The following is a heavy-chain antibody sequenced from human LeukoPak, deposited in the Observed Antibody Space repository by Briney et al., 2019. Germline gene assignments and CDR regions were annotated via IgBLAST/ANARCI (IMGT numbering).Heavy chain of an antibody. Sequence: GGSLRLSCAASGFTFSSHWMHWVRHAPGKGLVWVSGISSDGSRPRYADSVNGRFTISRDNAKNTLYLQMNSLRAEDTAVYFCVRDGQGATPRDYWGQGTLVTVSS. CDR2: ISSDGSRP. D-gene: IGHD1-26*01. J-gene: IGHJ4*02. CDR3: VRDGQGATPRDY. V-gene: IGHV3-74*01. CDR1: GFTFSSHW.